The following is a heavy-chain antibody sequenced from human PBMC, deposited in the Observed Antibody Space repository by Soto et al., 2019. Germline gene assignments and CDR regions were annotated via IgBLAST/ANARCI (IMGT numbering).Heavy chain of an antibody. V-gene: IGHV4-34*01. CDR2: INHSGST. D-gene: IGHD6-19*01. Sequence: QVQLQQWGAGLLKPSETLSLTCAVYGGSFSGYYWSWIRQPPGKGLEWIGEINHSGSTNYNPSLKSRVSISVETSKSQFSLKLCSVTAEVTDVDYCARGWCGWRVWLDYWGQGTLFTVSS. CDR1: GGSFSGYY. J-gene: IGHJ4*02. CDR3: ARGWCGWRVWLDY.